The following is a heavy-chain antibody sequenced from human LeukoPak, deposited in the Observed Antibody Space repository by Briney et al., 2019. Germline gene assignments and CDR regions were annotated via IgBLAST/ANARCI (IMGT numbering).Heavy chain of an antibody. J-gene: IGHJ4*02. Sequence: GGSLRLSCAASGSTFNSYNMNWVRQAPGKGLEWVSAISGSGYDTYYADSVKGRFTISRDNSKNTLYLQMNSLRAEDTALYYCARGGGSHLPFDYWGQGTLVTVSS. V-gene: IGHV3-23*01. D-gene: IGHD1-26*01. CDR1: GSTFNSYN. CDR2: ISGSGYDT. CDR3: ARGGGSHLPFDY.